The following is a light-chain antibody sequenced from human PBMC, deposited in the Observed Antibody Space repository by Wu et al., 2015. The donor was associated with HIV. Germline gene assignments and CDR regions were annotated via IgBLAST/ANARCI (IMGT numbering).Light chain of an antibody. CDR2: GAF. V-gene: IGKV3-15*01. Sequence: RVMTQSPATVSVSPGERVTLSCRASQSISTHLAWYQQKPGQAPRLLIFGAFTRATGIPARFSGSGSGTEFTLTISSMQSEDFAVYYCQQYNNWPPITFGQGTRLEIK. CDR1: QSISTH. CDR3: QQYNNWPPIT. J-gene: IGKJ5*01.